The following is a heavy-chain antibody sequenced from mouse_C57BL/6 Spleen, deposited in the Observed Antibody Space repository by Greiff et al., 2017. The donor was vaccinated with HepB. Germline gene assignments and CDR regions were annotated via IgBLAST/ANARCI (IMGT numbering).Heavy chain of an antibody. CDR2: INPNNGGT. CDR3: ARRGIYYAMDY. V-gene: IGHV1-26*01. Sequence: EVKLQQSGPELVKPGASVKISCKASGYTFTDYYMNWVKQSHGKSLEWIGDINPNNGGTSYNQKFKGKATLTVDKSSSTAYMELRSLTSEDSAVYYCARRGIYYAMDYWGQGTSVTVSS. J-gene: IGHJ4*01. CDR1: GYTFTDYY.